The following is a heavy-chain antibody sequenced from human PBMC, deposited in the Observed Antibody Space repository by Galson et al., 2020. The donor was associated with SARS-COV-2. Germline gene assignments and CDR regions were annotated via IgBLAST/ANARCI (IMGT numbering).Heavy chain of an antibody. D-gene: IGHD2-21*02. CDR1: AYTFTSND. Sequence: ASAKVSCKASAYTFTSNDISGVRQAPGQGLEWMGWISASNGNTNYAQKPQGRDTITTDTTTSTAYMELRSLRSDDTAVYYCAKGPHIVVVTANGTRGGYDYYYGMDVWGQGTTVTVSS. CDR2: ISASNGNT. V-gene: IGHV1-18*01. J-gene: IGHJ6*02. CDR3: AKGPHIVVVTANGTRGGYDYYYGMDV.